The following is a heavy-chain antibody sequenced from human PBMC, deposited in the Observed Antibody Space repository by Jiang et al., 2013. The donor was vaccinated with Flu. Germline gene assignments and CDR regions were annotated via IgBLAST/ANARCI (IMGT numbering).Heavy chain of an antibody. CDR3: ARDSSGWYMGGPFDY. J-gene: IGHJ4*02. V-gene: IGHV3-30-3*01. CDR1: GFTFSSYA. Sequence: LESGGGVVQPGRSLRLSCAASGFTFSSYAMHWVRQAPGKGLEWVAVISYDGSNKYYADSVKGRFTISRDNSKNTLYLQMNSLRAEDTAVYYCARDSSGWYMGGPFDYWGQGTLVTVSS. D-gene: IGHD6-19*01. CDR2: ISYDGSNK.